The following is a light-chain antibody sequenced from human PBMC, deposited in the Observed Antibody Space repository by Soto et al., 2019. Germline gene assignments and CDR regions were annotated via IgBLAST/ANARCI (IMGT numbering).Light chain of an antibody. CDR3: QQYNNWPPWT. Sequence: EIVMTQSPATLSVSPGERATLSCRASQSVSSNLAWYQQKPGQAPRLLIYGASTMATGIPATFSGSGSGTEFTLTISRLQSEDFAVYYCQQYNNWPPWTFGQGTKVEIK. V-gene: IGKV3-15*01. CDR1: QSVSSN. CDR2: GAS. J-gene: IGKJ1*01.